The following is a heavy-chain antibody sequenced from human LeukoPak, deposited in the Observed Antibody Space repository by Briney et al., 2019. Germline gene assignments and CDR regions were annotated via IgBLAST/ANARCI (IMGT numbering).Heavy chain of an antibody. D-gene: IGHD2-21*02. V-gene: IGHV3-23*01. J-gene: IGHJ4*02. CDR2: ISGSGGST. CDR1: GFTFSSYA. CDR3: AKDWGYCGGDCYPYYFDY. Sequence: PGGSLRLSCAASGFTFSSYAMSWVRQAPGKELEWVSAISGSGGSTYYADPVKGRFTISRDNSKNTLYLQMNSLRAEDTAVYYCAKDWGYCGGDCYPYYFDYWGQGTLVTVSS.